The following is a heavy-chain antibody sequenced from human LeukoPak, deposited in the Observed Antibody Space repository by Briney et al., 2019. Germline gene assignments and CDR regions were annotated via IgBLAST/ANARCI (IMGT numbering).Heavy chain of an antibody. D-gene: IGHD1-26*01. CDR3: ARIGGSSGAFYFDY. CDR1: GFTFSNYW. V-gene: IGHV3-7*03. CDR2: IKQDGNEK. J-gene: IGHJ4*02. Sequence: PGGSLRLSCAASGFTFSNYWMSWVRQAPGKGLEWVASIKQDGNEKYYVDSVKGRFTISRDNAQNSPFLHMNSLPAGDTAVYFCARIGGSSGAFYFDYWGQGTLATVSS.